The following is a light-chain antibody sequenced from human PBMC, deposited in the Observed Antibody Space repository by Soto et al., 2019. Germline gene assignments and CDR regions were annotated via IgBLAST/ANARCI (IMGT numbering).Light chain of an antibody. V-gene: IGKV3-15*01. CDR2: GAS. J-gene: IGKJ2*01. CDR1: QSISNS. Sequence: EIVMTQSPASLSVSPGETATLSCRASQSISNSLAWYQQKPGQAPSLLIYGASTRATGIPARFSGSGSGTEFTLTISSLQSEDFALYYCQQYNNWPPRTFRQGTKLEIK. CDR3: QQYNNWPPRT.